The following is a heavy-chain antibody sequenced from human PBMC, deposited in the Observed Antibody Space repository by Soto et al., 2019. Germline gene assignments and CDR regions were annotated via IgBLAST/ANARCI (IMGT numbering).Heavy chain of an antibody. CDR3: AANLNYYDSSGYSSYLGTIDFYYYYYGMDV. Sequence: GGSLRLSCAASGFTFSSYSMNWVRQAPGKGLEWVSYISSSSSTIYYADSVKGRFTISRDNAKNSLYLQMNSLRDEDTAVYYCAANLNYYDSSGYSSYLGTIDFYYYYYGMDVWGQGTTVTVSS. D-gene: IGHD3-22*01. CDR2: ISSSSSTI. V-gene: IGHV3-48*02. CDR1: GFTFSSYS. J-gene: IGHJ6*02.